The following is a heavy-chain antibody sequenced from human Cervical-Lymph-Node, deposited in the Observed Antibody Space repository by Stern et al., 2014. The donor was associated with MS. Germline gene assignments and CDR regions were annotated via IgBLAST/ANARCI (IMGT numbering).Heavy chain of an antibody. Sequence: QLVESGPEVKKPGTSVKVSCKASGFTFTSSAVQWVRQARGQRLEWIGWIVVGRGNTNYAQKFQERVTITRDMSTSTAYMELSSLRSEDTAVYYCAAVPYSSGWYDHPYYFDYWGQGTLVTVSS. D-gene: IGHD6-19*01. CDR1: GFTFTSSA. V-gene: IGHV1-58*01. CDR3: AAVPYSSGWYDHPYYFDY. CDR2: IVVGRGNT. J-gene: IGHJ4*02.